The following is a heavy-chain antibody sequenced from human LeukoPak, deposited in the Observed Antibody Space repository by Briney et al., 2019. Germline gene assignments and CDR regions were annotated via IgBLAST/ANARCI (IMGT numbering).Heavy chain of an antibody. CDR3: ARDGGYSYGYGGY. V-gene: IGHV1-2*06. D-gene: IGHD5-18*01. Sequence: ASVKVSCKASGYTFTGYHMHWVRQAPGQGLEWMGRINPNSGGTNYAQKFQGRVTMTRDTSISTAYMELSRLRSDDTAVYYCARDGGYSYGYGGYWGQGTLVTVSS. CDR1: GYTFTGYH. CDR2: INPNSGGT. J-gene: IGHJ4*02.